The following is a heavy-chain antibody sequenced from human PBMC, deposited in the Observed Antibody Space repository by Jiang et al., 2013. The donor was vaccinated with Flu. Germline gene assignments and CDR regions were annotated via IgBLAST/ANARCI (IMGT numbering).Heavy chain of an antibody. J-gene: IGHJ4*02. V-gene: IGHV1-2*04. CDR3: ARDLSDSSGYDY. CDR2: TNPNSGGT. Sequence: KASGYTFTGYYMHWVRQAPGQGLEWMGWTNPNSGGTNYAQKFQGWVTMTRDTSISTAYMELSRLRSDDTAVYYCARDLSDSSGYDYWGQGTLVTVSS. D-gene: IGHD3-22*01. CDR1: GYTFTGYY.